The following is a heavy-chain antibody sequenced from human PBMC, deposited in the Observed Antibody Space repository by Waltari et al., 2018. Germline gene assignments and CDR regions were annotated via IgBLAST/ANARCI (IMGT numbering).Heavy chain of an antibody. CDR2: LSHYENTK. CDR1: AFIHSTSV. J-gene: IGHJ3*02. V-gene: IGHV3-30*04. CDR3: AREGYSSGLAGGFDI. D-gene: IGHD2-15*01. Sequence: QVQLVESGGGVVQPGRSLRLSCAASAFIHSTSVIHWVRQGPGKGLEWVAVLSHYENTKFYADSVKGRFTISRDNSKNTIYIQMNSLRPEDTAVYFCAREGYSSGLAGGFDIWGQGTMVTVSS.